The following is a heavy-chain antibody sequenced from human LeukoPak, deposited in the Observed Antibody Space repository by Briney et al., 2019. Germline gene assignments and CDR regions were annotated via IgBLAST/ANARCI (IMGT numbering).Heavy chain of an antibody. CDR3: AREEFGFNVDTAMEAGVAFDI. CDR2: IYTSGST. Sequence: NPSETLSLTCTVSGGSISSYYWSWIRQPAGQGLEWIGRIYTSGSTNYNPSLKSRVTMSVDTSKNQFSLKLSSVTAADTAVYYCAREEFGFNVDTAMEAGVAFDIWGQGTMVTVSS. J-gene: IGHJ3*02. V-gene: IGHV4-4*07. D-gene: IGHD5-18*01. CDR1: GGSISSYY.